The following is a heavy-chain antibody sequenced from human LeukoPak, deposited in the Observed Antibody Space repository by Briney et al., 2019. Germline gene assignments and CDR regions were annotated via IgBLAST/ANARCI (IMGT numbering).Heavy chain of an antibody. J-gene: IGHJ5*02. V-gene: IGHV1-46*01. Sequence: ASVKVSCKASGYTFTSYGISWVRQAPGQGLEWIGIINPSGDNTWYAQKFQGRVTMTRDMATSTDYLEVSNLRSEDTAVYYCARDNSLRDTAWWFDPWGQGTLVTVSS. CDR3: ARDNSLRDTAWWFDP. CDR2: INPSGDNT. D-gene: IGHD5-24*01. CDR1: GYTFTSYG.